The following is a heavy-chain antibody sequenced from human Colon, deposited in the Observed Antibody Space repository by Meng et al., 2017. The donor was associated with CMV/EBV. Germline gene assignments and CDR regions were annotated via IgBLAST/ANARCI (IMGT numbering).Heavy chain of an antibody. J-gene: IGHJ5*01. Sequence: SETLSLTCTVSGGSITSGVYYWGWIRQLPGKGLEWIAYMHYSGTTYYNPSLKSRVTISIDTSRNQFSLKLSSVTAADTAVYYCASYYFDTSGPSNWFDSWGQGTLVTVSS. V-gene: IGHV4-31*03. CDR2: MHYSGTT. CDR1: GGSITSGVYY. CDR3: ASYYFDTSGPSNWFDS. D-gene: IGHD3-22*01.